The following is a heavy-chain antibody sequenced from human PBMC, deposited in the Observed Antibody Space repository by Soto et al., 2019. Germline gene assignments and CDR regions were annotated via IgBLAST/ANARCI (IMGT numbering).Heavy chain of an antibody. Sequence: GGSLRLSCAASGFTFSSYAMSWVRQAPGKGLEWVSAISGSGGSTYYADSVKGRFTISRDNSKNTLYLQMNSLRAEDTAVYYCAKAMSRRDSSSKRYAFDIWGQGTMVTVSS. V-gene: IGHV3-23*01. CDR2: ISGSGGST. J-gene: IGHJ3*02. CDR3: AKAMSRRDSSSKRYAFDI. D-gene: IGHD6-13*01. CDR1: GFTFSSYA.